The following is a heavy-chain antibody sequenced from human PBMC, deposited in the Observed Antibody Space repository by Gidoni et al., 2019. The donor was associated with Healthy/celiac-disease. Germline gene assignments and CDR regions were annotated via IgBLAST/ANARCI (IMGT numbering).Heavy chain of an antibody. CDR1: GGSISRSY. CDR3: ASYSSSWNGHYYHGMDV. J-gene: IGHJ6*02. V-gene: IGHV4-4*07. Sequence: QVQVQEAGPGLGEPSQTLSLNCAVSGGSISRSYWSWCRQPAGKGLEWIGRIYPSASTNYNPSPNSRVTMSVDTSNNHFPTKCSQVTAADTAVSYCASYSSSWNGHYYHGMDVWGQGTTVTVSS. D-gene: IGHD6-13*01. CDR2: IYPSAST.